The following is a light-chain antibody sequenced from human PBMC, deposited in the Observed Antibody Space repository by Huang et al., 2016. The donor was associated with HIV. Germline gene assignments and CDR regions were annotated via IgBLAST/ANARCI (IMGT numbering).Light chain of an antibody. V-gene: IGKV3-15*01. CDR2: EKF. Sequence: ERVLTQSPGTLSVSPGERATLSCRTSQGIGNSLAWDQLKPGQAPRLLIYEKFIRASDIPARFSGGGSEIDFTLTISGLQSEDSAVYYCQQYHEWPRTFGQGTKVEIK. J-gene: IGKJ2*01. CDR3: QQYHEWPRT. CDR1: QGIGNS.